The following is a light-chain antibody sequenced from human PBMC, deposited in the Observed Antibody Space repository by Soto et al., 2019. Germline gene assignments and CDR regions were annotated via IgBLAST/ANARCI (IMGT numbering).Light chain of an antibody. J-gene: IGLJ1*01. Sequence: QSALTQPASVSGSPGQSITISCTGTSSDVGGYNYVSWYQQHPGKAPKLMIYDVSNRPSGVSNRFSGSKSGNTASLTISGLQAEDEADYHCSSYTSSSVRVFGTGTKVTVL. CDR3: SSYTSSSVRV. V-gene: IGLV2-14*01. CDR2: DVS. CDR1: SSDVGGYNY.